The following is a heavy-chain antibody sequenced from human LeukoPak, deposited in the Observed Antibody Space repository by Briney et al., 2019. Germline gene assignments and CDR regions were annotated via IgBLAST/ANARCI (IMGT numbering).Heavy chain of an antibody. J-gene: IGHJ4*02. CDR3: ARVQGSSGPGIFEY. CDR2: IKQDGSEK. D-gene: IGHD6-19*01. V-gene: IGHV3-7*01. Sequence: PGGSLRLSCAASGFTFSNYWMSWVRQAPGKGLEWVANIKQDGSEKFYVDSVKGRFTISRDNAKKSLYLQMNSLRVEDTAVYYCARVQGSSGPGIFEYWDQGTLVTVSS. CDR1: GFTFSNYW.